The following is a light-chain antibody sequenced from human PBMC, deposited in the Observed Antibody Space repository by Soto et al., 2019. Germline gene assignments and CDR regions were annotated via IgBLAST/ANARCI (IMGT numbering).Light chain of an antibody. CDR2: GAS. CDR3: QQYNSWPPIT. J-gene: IGKJ5*01. CDR1: QSVRTK. V-gene: IGKV3-15*01. Sequence: EIVMTQSPGTLSVSPGEGATLFCRASQSVRTKLAWYQQRAGQAPRLLMYGASTWATGIPDRSSGSRSGTEFTLTISSLQSEDFAVYYCQQYNSWPPITFGPGTRLEIK.